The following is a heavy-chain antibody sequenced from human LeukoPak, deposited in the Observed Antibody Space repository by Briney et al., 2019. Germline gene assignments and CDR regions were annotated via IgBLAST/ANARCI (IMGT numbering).Heavy chain of an antibody. Sequence: SETLSLTCTVSGGSISSHYWSWIRQPPGKGLEWIGYIYYSGSTNYNPSLKSRVTISVDTSKNQFSLKLSSVTAADTAVYYCAGVVDYYYMDVWGKGTTVTVSS. V-gene: IGHV4-59*11. CDR2: IYYSGST. CDR3: AGVVDYYYMDV. J-gene: IGHJ6*03. CDR1: GGSISSHY. D-gene: IGHD2-15*01.